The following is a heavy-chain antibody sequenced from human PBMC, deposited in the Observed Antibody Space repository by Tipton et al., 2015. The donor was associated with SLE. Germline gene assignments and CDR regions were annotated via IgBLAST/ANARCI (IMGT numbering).Heavy chain of an antibody. V-gene: IGHV4-59*11. CDR1: GGSISSHY. CDR3: ARGLASDFWSCYPGYYFDY. Sequence: TLSLTCTVSGGSISSHYWSWIRQPPGKGLEWIGYIYYSGSTNYNPSLKSRVTISVDTSKNQFSLKLSSVTAADTAVYYCARGLASDFWSCYPGYYFDYWGQGTLVTVSS. D-gene: IGHD3-3*01. CDR2: IYYSGST. J-gene: IGHJ4*02.